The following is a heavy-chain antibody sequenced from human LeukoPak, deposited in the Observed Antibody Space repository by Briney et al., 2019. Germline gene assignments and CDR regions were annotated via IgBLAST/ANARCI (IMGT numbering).Heavy chain of an antibody. CDR2: ISSSAGTT. D-gene: IGHD5-18*01. CDR1: GFTFSSYE. J-gene: IGHJ4*02. V-gene: IGHV3-48*03. CDR3: ARRQQPLWYD. Sequence: GGSLRLSCAASGFTFSSYEMNWVRQAPGKGLEWVSYISSSAGTTYYADSVKGRFTISRDNAKNSLYLQMNSLRAEDTAVYFCARRQQPLWYDWGQGTLVAVAS.